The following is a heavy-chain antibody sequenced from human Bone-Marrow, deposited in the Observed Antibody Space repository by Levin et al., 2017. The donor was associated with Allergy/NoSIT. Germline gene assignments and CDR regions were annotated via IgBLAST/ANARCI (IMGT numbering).Heavy chain of an antibody. J-gene: IGHJ6*02. CDR3: ARDQWLIQWSYLYYGMDV. V-gene: IGHV3-48*04. D-gene: IGHD6-19*01. Sequence: GGSLRLSCAASGFSFSQHSMNWVRQAPGKGLEWISYISSFSNITYYTDSVKGRFTISRDDAKNSLYLQMNSLRVEDTAVYFWARDQWLIQWSYLYYGMDVWGQGTTVTVSS. CDR1: GFSFSQHS. CDR2: ISSFSNIT.